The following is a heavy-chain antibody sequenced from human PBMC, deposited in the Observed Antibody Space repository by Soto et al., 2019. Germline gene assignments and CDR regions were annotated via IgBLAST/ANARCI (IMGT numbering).Heavy chain of an antibody. J-gene: IGHJ4*02. CDR3: SRLTRVARRPKYYFDY. D-gene: IGHD6-6*01. CDR2: IYHSGST. CDR1: GGPISSSNW. V-gene: IGHV4-4*02. Sequence: SETLSLTCAVSGGPISSSNWWSWVRQPPGKGLEWIGEIYHSGSTNYNPSLKSRVTMSVDKPKNQFSLKLSSVTAADTAVYYCSRLTRVARRPKYYFDYWGQGTLVTVSS.